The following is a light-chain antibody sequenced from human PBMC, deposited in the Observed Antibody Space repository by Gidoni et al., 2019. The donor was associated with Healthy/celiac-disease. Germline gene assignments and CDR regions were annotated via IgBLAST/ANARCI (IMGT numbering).Light chain of an antibody. CDR2: GNS. J-gene: IGLJ2*01. V-gene: IGLV1-40*01. Sequence: QSVLTQPPSVPGAPGQRVTISCTGSSSNIGAGYDVHWYQQLPGTAPKLPTYGNSNRPSGVPDRFSGSKSGTSASLAITGLQAEDEADYYCQSYDSSLSVVFGGGTKLTVL. CDR3: QSYDSSLSVV. CDR1: SSNIGAGYD.